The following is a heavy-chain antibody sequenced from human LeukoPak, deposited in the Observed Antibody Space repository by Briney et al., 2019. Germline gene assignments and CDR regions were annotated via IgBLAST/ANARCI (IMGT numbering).Heavy chain of an antibody. CDR2: ISYDGSNK. CDR1: GFTFSSYA. CDR3: ATATGYSYVDY. Sequence: GGSLRLSCAASGFTFSSYAMHWVRQAPGKGLEWVAVISYDGSNKYYADSVKGRFTTSRDNSKNTLYLQMNSLRAEDTAVYYCATATGYSYVDYWGQGTLVTVSS. J-gene: IGHJ4*02. V-gene: IGHV3-30*04. D-gene: IGHD5-18*01.